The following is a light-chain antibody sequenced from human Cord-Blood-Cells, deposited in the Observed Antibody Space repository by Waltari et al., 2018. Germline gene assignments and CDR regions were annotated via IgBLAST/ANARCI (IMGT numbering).Light chain of an antibody. CDR3: NSRDSSGNHLV. CDR2: GKN. Sequence: SSELTQDPAVSVALAQTVRITCQGDSLRSYYASWYQQKPGQAPVLVIYGKNNRPSGIPGRFSGSSSGNTASLTITGTQAEDEADYYCNSRDSSGNHLVFGGGTKLTVL. V-gene: IGLV3-19*01. CDR1: SLRSYY. J-gene: IGLJ3*02.